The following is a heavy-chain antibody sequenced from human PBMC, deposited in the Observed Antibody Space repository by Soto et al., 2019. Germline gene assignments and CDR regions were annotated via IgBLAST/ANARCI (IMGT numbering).Heavy chain of an antibody. Sequence: QLQLQESGPGLVKPSETLSLTCTVSGGSISSSSYYWGWIRQPPGKGLEWIGSIYYSGSTYYNPSLKSRVTISVDTSKNQFSLKLSSVTAADTAVYYCATFVDTAMVTDYWGQGTLVTVSS. CDR2: IYYSGST. CDR1: GGSISSSSYY. V-gene: IGHV4-39*01. J-gene: IGHJ4*02. D-gene: IGHD5-18*01. CDR3: ATFVDTAMVTDY.